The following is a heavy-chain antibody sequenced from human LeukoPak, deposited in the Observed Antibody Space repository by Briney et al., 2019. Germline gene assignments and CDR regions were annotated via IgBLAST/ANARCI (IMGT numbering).Heavy chain of an antibody. V-gene: IGHV3-21*06. CDR1: GFIFSSYS. Sequence: GGSLRLSCAASGFIFSSYSMNWVRQAPGKGLEWVSFISSSSSYKYYADSVKGRFTISRDNAKNSLYLQMNSLRAEDTAVYYCARDAVVVVVASGPGYYFDYWGQGTLVTVSS. CDR3: ARDAVVVVVASGPGYYFDY. D-gene: IGHD2-15*01. J-gene: IGHJ4*02. CDR2: ISSSSSYK.